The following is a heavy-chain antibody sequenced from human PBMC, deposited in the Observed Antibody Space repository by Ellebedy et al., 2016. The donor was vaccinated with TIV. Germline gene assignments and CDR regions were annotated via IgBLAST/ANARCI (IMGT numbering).Heavy chain of an antibody. CDR3: AKDPYYGSGYFNL. CDR2: ISGRGIKT. J-gene: IGHJ2*01. CDR1: GFTFSTYW. D-gene: IGHD3-10*01. Sequence: GGSLRLSXAVSGFTFSTYWMHWVRQAPGKGLEWVSSISGRGIKTYYEDSVKGRFTISRDNSNNTLYLQMNRLRAEDTAIYYCAKDPYYGSGYFNLWGRGTLVTVSS. V-gene: IGHV3-23*01.